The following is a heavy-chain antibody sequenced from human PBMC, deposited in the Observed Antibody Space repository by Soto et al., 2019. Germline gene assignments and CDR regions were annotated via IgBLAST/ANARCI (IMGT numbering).Heavy chain of an antibody. J-gene: IGHJ4*02. CDR2: IVSGGST. D-gene: IGHD1-26*01. CDR3: ATDSRNVGIGYFDS. Sequence: EVKVIESGGDLIEPGGSLRLSCADSGFKVGSSYVTWVRQAPGEGLEWVSVIVSGGSTHYADSVTGRFTVSRDVSNNTVYLHMSSLRAEDTAVYFCATDSRNVGIGYFDSWGLGTLVTVSS. CDR1: GFKVGSSY. V-gene: IGHV3-53*01.